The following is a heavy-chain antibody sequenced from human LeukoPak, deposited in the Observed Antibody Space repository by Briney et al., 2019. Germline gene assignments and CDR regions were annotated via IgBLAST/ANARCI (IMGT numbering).Heavy chain of an antibody. CDR2: ISGSGGST. V-gene: IGHV3-23*01. CDR3: AKPRDSSGYPYYFDY. D-gene: IGHD3-22*01. CDR1: GFTFSSYA. Sequence: GGSLRLSCAASGFTFSSYAMGWVRQAPGKGLEWVSAISGSGGSTYYADSVKGRFTISRDNSKNTLYLQMNSLRAEDTDVYYCAKPRDSSGYPYYFDYWGQGTLVTVSS. J-gene: IGHJ4*02.